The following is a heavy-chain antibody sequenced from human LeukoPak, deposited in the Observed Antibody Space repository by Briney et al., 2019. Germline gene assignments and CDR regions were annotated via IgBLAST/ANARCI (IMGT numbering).Heavy chain of an antibody. D-gene: IGHD2-2*01. V-gene: IGHV3-21*01. CDR2: ISSSSSYI. Sequence: GGSLRLSSAASGFTFSSYSMNWVRQAPGKGLEWVSSISSSSSYIYYADSVKGRFTISRDNAKNSLYLQMNSLRAEDTAVYYCARATLHSTSCPIYWGQGTLVIVSS. CDR3: ARATLHSTSCPIY. CDR1: GFTFSSYS. J-gene: IGHJ4*02.